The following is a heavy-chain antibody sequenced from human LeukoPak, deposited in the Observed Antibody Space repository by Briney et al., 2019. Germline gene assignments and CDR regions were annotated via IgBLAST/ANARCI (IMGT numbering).Heavy chain of an antibody. Sequence: SETLSLTCTVSGDSNSSYYRSWIRQPAGTGLDWIGRIHTSGSTKYNPSLKSRVSMSVDTSKNHFSLKLSSVTAADTAVYFCARAVDVASGWDSYYFDYWGQGTLVTVSS. V-gene: IGHV4-4*07. CDR2: IHTSGST. J-gene: IGHJ4*02. D-gene: IGHD3-10*01. CDR3: ARAVDVASGWDSYYFDY. CDR1: GDSNSSYY.